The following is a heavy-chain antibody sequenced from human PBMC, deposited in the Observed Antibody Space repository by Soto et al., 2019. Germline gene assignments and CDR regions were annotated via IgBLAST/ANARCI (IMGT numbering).Heavy chain of an antibody. J-gene: IGHJ6*02. CDR1: GYTFTSYD. CDR3: ARGISGYYDSSGYFARNSRFGMDV. CDR2: MNPNSGNT. D-gene: IGHD3-22*01. V-gene: IGHV1-8*01. Sequence: ASVKVSCKASGYTFTSYDINWVRQATGQGLEWMGWMNPNSGNTGYAQKFQGRVTMTRNTSISTAYMELSSLRSEDTAVYYCARGISGYYDSSGYFARNSRFGMDVWGQGTTVTVSS.